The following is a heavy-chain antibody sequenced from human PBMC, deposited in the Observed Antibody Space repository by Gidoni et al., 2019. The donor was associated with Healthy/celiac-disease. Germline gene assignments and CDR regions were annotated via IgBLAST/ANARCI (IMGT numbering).Heavy chain of an antibody. V-gene: IGHV3-33*01. CDR2: IWYDGSNK. D-gene: IGHD4-17*01. CDR3: ARDRGGAYGDYVGDAFDI. Sequence: VQLVESGGGVVQPGRSLRLSCAASGFTFSSYVMHWVRQAPGKGLEWVAVIWYDGSNKYYADSVKGRFTISRDNSKNTRYLQMNSLRAEDTAVYYCARDRGGAYGDYVGDAFDIWGQGTMVTVSS. J-gene: IGHJ3*02. CDR1: GFTFSSYV.